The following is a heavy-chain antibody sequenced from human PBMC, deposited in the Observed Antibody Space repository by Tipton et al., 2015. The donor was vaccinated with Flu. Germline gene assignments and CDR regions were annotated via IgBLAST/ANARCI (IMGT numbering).Heavy chain of an antibody. CDR1: GFSISSISYY. Sequence: TLSLTCAVSGFSISSISYYWGWIRQFPGKGLEWIGTVSRTGSTIYNPSLKSRVTLSIDTSKNQFSLKMKSVTATDMAVYYCARRDYSNYVSDPKSWFDPWGQGTLVAVSS. V-gene: IGHV4-38-2*01. CDR2: VSRTGST. D-gene: IGHD4-11*01. CDR3: ARRDYSNYVSDPKSWFDP. J-gene: IGHJ5*02.